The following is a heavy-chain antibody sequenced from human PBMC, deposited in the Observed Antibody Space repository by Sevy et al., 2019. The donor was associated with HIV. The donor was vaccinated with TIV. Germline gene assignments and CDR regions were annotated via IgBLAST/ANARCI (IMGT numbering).Heavy chain of an antibody. V-gene: IGHV3-49*03. CDR1: GFTFGDYA. CDR3: TRKNYGGNSDFDY. CDR2: IRSKAYGGTT. D-gene: IGHD4-17*01. Sequence: GGSLRLSCTASGFTFGDYAMSWFRQAPGKGLEWVGFIRSKAYGGTTEYVASVKGRFTISRDDSKSIAYLQMNSLKTEDTAVYYCTRKNYGGNSDFDYWGQGTLVTVSS. J-gene: IGHJ4*02.